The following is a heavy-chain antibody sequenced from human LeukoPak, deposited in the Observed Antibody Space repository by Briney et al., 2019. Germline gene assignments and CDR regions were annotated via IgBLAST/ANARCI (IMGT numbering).Heavy chain of an antibody. Sequence: PGGSLRLSCAASGFTFSNYAMSWVRQAPGKGLEWVSTISGSGDSTYYADSVKGRFTISRDNSKNTLYVQVNSLGTEDTAAYYCAKGSYYDSSGSFYFDYWGQGTLVTVSS. CDR1: GFTFSNYA. CDR2: ISGSGDST. V-gene: IGHV3-23*01. J-gene: IGHJ4*02. CDR3: AKGSYYDSSGSFYFDY. D-gene: IGHD3-22*01.